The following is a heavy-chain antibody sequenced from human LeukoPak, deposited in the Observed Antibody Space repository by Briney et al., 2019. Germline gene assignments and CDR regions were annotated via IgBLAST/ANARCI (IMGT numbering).Heavy chain of an antibody. J-gene: IGHJ4*02. D-gene: IGHD3-10*01. Sequence: ASVKVSCKASGYTFTSYGISWVRQAPGQGLEWMGWISANNGNTYYAQRFQGRVTMTTDTSTSTAYMELRGLRSDDTAVYYCARYSGSGSPVYWGQGTLVTVSS. V-gene: IGHV1-18*01. CDR2: ISANNGNT. CDR1: GYTFTSYG. CDR3: ARYSGSGSPVY.